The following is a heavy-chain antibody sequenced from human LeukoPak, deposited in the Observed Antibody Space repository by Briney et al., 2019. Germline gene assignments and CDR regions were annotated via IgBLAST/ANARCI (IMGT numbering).Heavy chain of an antibody. J-gene: IGHJ4*02. Sequence: ASVKVSCKASGYTFTSYGISWVRQAPGQGLEWMGWISAYNGNTNYAQKLQGRVTMTTDTSTSTAYMELRSLRSDDTAVYYCARVPILQYYYDSLSFDYWGQGTLVTVSS. V-gene: IGHV1-18*01. CDR1: GYTFTSYG. CDR2: ISAYNGNT. D-gene: IGHD3-22*01. CDR3: ARVPILQYYYDSLSFDY.